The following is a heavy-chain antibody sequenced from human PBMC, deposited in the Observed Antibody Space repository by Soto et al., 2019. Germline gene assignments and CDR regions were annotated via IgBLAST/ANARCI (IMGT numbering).Heavy chain of an antibody. CDR2: ISYDGSNE. D-gene: IGHD3-22*01. J-gene: IGHJ6*02. CDR3: ARDQNYYDSSGPRLGYYYYGMDV. CDR1: GFTFNSHA. V-gene: IGHV3-30-3*01. Sequence: GGSLRLSCAASGFTFNSHAIHWVRQAPGKGLEWVTVISYDGSNEYYADSVKGRFTISRDNSKNTLYLQMNSLRAEDSAVYYCARDQNYYDSSGPRLGYYYYGMDVWGQGTTVTSP.